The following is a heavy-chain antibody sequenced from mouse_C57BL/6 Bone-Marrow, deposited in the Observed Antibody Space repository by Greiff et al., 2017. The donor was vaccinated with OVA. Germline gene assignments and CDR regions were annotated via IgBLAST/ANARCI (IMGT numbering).Heavy chain of an antibody. CDR1: GFNIKDDY. D-gene: IGHD2-3*01. CDR3: TTGMGDGYFKVYFDY. V-gene: IGHV14-4*01. Sequence: EVKVVESGAELVRPGASVKLSCTASGFNIKDDYMHWVKQRPEQGLEWIGWIDPENGDTEYASKFQGKATITADTSSNTAYLQLSSLTSEDTAVYYCTTGMGDGYFKVYFDYWGQGTTLTVSS. CDR2: IDPENGDT. J-gene: IGHJ2*01.